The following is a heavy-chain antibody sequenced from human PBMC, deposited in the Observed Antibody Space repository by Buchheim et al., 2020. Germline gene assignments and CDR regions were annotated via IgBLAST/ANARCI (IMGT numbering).Heavy chain of an antibody. CDR3: ARDSYSIWGYGMDV. CDR1: CGSISSSSYY. Sequence: QLQLQESGPGLVKPSEILSLNCTVPCGSISSSSYYWGWIRQPPGKGLEWIGSIYYSGSTYYNPSLKSRVTISVDTSKHHFSLKLGSVAAADTAVYYCARDSYSIWGYGMDVWGQGTT. J-gene: IGHJ6*02. D-gene: IGHD4-11*01. CDR2: IYYSGST. V-gene: IGHV4-39*02.